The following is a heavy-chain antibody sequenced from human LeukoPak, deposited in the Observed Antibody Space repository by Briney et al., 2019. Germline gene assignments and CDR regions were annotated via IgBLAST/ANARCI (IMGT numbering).Heavy chain of an antibody. CDR1: GFTFSSYA. D-gene: IGHD3-3*01. CDR2: ISGSGGSI. CDR3: AKTNYDFWSGYYPGDNNWFDP. V-gene: IGHV3-23*01. J-gene: IGHJ5*02. Sequence: GGSLRLSCAASGFTFSSYAMSWVRQAPGKGLEWVSAISGSGGSIYYADSVKGRFTISRDNSKNTLYLQMNSLRAEDTAVYYCAKTNYDFWSGYYPGDNNWFDPWGQGTLVTVSS.